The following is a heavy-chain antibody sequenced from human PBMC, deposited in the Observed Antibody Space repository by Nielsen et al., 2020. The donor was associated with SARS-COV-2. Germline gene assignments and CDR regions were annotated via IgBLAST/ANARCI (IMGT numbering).Heavy chain of an antibody. CDR3: ARDNWGRMDV. V-gene: IGHV3-66*01. J-gene: IGHJ6*02. D-gene: IGHD7-27*01. CDR2: IYTDGSA. CDR1: GFTVSSNY. Sequence: GESLKISCAATGFTVSSNYMSWVRQPAGKGLEWVSVIYTDGSASYADSMKGRFTVSRDNSKNTVYLQMNSLRAEDTAVYYCARDNWGRMDVWGQGTTVTVSS.